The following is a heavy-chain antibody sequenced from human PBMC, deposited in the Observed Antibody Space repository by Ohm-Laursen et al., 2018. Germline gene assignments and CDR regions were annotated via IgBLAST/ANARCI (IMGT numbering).Heavy chain of an antibody. V-gene: IGHV3-30*03. CDR2: ISYDGINK. CDR3: ASNNTVVADNYFDY. Sequence: SLRLFCAASGFTFSSYDMHWVRQAPGKGLEWVAVISYDGINKHYAGSVKGRFTISRDNSKNTLYLQMNSLRAEDTAVYYCASNNTVVADNYFDYWGQGTLVTVSS. CDR1: GFTFSSYD. J-gene: IGHJ4*02. D-gene: IGHD5-12*01.